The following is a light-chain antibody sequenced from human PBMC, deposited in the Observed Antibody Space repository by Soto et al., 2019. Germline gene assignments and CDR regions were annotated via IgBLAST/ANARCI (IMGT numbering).Light chain of an antibody. Sequence: LSSGGTATHSRRASQSVSSSYLAWYQQKPGQAPRLLIYDASNRATGIPARFSGSGSGTDFTITISSLDCEHFALYYRQQRSNWLLIFVPGTRLEIK. V-gene: IGKV3D-20*02. CDR1: QSVSSSY. J-gene: IGKJ5*01. CDR3: QQRSNWLLI. CDR2: DAS.